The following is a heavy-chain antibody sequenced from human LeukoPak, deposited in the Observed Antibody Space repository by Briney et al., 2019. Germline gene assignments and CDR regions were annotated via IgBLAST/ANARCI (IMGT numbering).Heavy chain of an antibody. CDR1: GGSINSYY. V-gene: IGHV4-59*08. CDR3: ARQLNYFGSGSCYNSDWFDP. D-gene: IGHD3-10*01. CDR2: IYHSGST. J-gene: IGHJ5*02. Sequence: SETLSLTCTVSGGSINSYYWSWIRQPPGKGLEWIGYIYHSGSTKYNPSLKSRVTISVDTSKNHFSLKVRSVTAADTAVYYCARQLNYFGSGSCYNSDWFDPWGQGTLVTVSS.